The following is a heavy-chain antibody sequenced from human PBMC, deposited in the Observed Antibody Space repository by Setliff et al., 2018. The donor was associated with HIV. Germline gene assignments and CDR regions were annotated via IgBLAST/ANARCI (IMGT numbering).Heavy chain of an antibody. CDR1: GGPFNVHK. Sequence: SETLSLTCNVYGGPFNVHKWNWVRQTPGKGRGWIGDISHTGTATYNPSLGSRVTISVDAAKKRFSLNIRSLTAADTAVYFCARGQFVSPGRPRHYMDVWGKGTSVTVSS. CDR2: ISHTGTA. CDR3: ARGQFVSPGRPRHYMDV. J-gene: IGHJ6*03. V-gene: IGHV4-34*01. D-gene: IGHD6-6*01.